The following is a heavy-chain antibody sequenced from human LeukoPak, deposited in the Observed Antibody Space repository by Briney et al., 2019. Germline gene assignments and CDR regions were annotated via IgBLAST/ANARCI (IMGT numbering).Heavy chain of an antibody. Sequence: SETLSRTCAVYGGSFSGYYWSWIRQPPGKGLEWIGEINHSGSTNYNPSLKSRVTISVDTSKNQFSLKLSSVTAADTAVYYCARLGLLYYYYGMDAWGQGTTVTVSS. CDR2: INHSGST. CDR1: GGSFSGYY. V-gene: IGHV4-34*01. D-gene: IGHD7-27*01. CDR3: ARLGLLYYYYGMDA. J-gene: IGHJ6*02.